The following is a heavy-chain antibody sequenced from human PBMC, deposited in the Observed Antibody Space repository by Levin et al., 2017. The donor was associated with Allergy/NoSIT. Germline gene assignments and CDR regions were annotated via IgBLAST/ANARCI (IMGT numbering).Heavy chain of an antibody. CDR1: GGTFSSYP. D-gene: IGHD6-19*01. CDR2: FIPIFGTA. Sequence: PGESLKISCKASGGTFSSYPISWVRQAPGQGLEWMGGFIPIFGTANYAQKFQARVTITADESTSAAYLELSGLRSEDTAIYYCARGRAEQWLGGPFDIDHWGQGTLVTVSS. J-gene: IGHJ4*02. V-gene: IGHV1-69*01. CDR3: ARGRAEQWLGGPFDIDH.